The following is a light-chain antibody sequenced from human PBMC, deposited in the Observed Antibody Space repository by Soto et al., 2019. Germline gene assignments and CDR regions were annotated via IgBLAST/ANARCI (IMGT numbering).Light chain of an antibody. CDR2: GAS. V-gene: IGKV3-20*01. CDR3: QQYGSSQT. CDR1: QSVNSSY. Sequence: EIVLTQSPGTLSLSPGERATLSCRASQSVNSSYLAWYQQKPGQAPRLLIYGASSRATGIPDRLSGSGSGTDFTLTISRLEPEDFAVYYCQQYGSSQTFGQGTKVEIK. J-gene: IGKJ1*01.